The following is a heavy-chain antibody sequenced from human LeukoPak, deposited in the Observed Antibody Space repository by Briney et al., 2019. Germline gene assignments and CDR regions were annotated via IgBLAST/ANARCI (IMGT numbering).Heavy chain of an antibody. D-gene: IGHD3-22*01. V-gene: IGHV3-21*01. CDR1: GFTFSSYS. CDR2: ISSSSSYI. Sequence: GGSLRLSCAASGFTFSSYSMNWVRQAPGKGLEWVSSISSSSSYIYYADSVKGRFTISRDNAKNSLYLQMNSLRAEDTAVYCCARDLRSLLPYYYYGMDVWGQGTTVTVSS. CDR3: ARDLRSLLPYYYYGMDV. J-gene: IGHJ6*02.